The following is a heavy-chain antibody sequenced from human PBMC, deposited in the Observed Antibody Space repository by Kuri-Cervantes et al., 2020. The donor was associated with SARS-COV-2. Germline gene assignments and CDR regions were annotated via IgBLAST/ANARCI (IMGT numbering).Heavy chain of an antibody. D-gene: IGHD5-12*01. V-gene: IGHV4-39*01. CDR1: GGSIRSGSYY. J-gene: IGHJ4*02. CDR3: ARSFMVASYFDY. Sequence: GSLRLSCTVSGGSIRSGSYYWGWIRQSPGKGLEWIGSIYSSGSTYYNPSLKSRVTISLETSKNQFSLKLSSMTAADTAVYYCARSFMVASYFDYWGQGILVTVSS. CDR2: IYSSGST.